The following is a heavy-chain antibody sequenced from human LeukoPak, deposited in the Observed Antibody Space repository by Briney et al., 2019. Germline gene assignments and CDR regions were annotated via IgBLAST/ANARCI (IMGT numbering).Heavy chain of an antibody. CDR2: ISAYNGNT. CDR3: ARDRNYYGSGRNAYYYYYMDV. V-gene: IGHV1-18*01. Sequence: ASVKVSCKAFGYTFTKEAISWVRQAPGQGLEWMGWISAYNGNTNYAQKLQGRVTMTTDTSTSTAYMELRSLRSDDTAVYYCARDRNYYGSGRNAYYYYYMDVWGKGTTVTVSS. CDR1: GYTFTKEA. J-gene: IGHJ6*03. D-gene: IGHD3-10*01.